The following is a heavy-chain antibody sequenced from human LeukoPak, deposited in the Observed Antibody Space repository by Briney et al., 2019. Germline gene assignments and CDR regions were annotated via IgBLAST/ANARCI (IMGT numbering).Heavy chain of an antibody. Sequence: GGSLRLSCAASGFTFSSYAMSRVRQAPGKGLEWVSAISGSGGSTYYADSVKGRFTISRDSSKNTLYLQMNSLRAEDTAVYYCAKGSMVGVLCCFDYWGQGTLVTVSS. D-gene: IGHD3-10*01. V-gene: IGHV3-23*01. CDR2: ISGSGGST. CDR3: AKGSMVGVLCCFDY. CDR1: GFTFSSYA. J-gene: IGHJ4*02.